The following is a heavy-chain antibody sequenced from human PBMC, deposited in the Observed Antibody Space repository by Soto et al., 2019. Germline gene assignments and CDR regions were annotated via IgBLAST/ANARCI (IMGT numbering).Heavy chain of an antibody. V-gene: IGHV4-31*03. D-gene: IGHD3-16*02. CDR1: GGSISSGGFS. CDR2: IYSSGST. J-gene: IGHJ4*02. CDR3: ARVFGGDYDYVWGSYRYTGFDY. Sequence: QVQLQESGPGLVKPSQTLSLTCTVSGGSISSGGFSWSWIRQHPGKGLEWIGYIYSSGSTYFNPSLKSRATISGDTSKNQFSLRLTSVTAADTAVYYCARVFGGDYDYVWGSYRYTGFDYWGQGALVTVSS.